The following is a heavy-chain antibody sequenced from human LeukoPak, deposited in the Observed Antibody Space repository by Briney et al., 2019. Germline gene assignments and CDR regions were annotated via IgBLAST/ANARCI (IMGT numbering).Heavy chain of an antibody. Sequence: GGSLRLPCAASGFTFSSYGMHWVRQAPGRGLEWVAAIWYDGINKYYADSVKGRFTISRDTSKSTLYLQMTSLRAEDTAVYYCARDAPAFGFYSSSLGYWGQGTLVTVSS. D-gene: IGHD6-6*01. J-gene: IGHJ4*02. CDR1: GFTFSSYG. V-gene: IGHV3-33*08. CDR3: ARDAPAFGFYSSSLGY. CDR2: IWYDGINK.